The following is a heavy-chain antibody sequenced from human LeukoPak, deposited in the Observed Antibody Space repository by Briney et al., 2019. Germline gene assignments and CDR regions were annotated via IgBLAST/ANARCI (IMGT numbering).Heavy chain of an antibody. V-gene: IGHV3-9*03. Sequence: GRSLRLSCAASGFTFDDYAMHWVRQAPGKGLEWVSGISWNSGSIGYADSVKGRFTISRDNAKNSLYLQMNSLRAEDMALYYCAKAPMATITSVYFLHWGQGTLVTVSS. CDR1: GFTFDDYA. CDR2: ISWNSGSI. CDR3: AKAPMATITSVYFLH. J-gene: IGHJ1*01. D-gene: IGHD5-24*01.